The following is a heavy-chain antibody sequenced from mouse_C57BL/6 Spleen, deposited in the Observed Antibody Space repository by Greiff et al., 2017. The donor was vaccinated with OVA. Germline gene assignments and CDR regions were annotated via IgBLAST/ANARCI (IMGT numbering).Heavy chain of an antibody. V-gene: IGHV1-26*01. Sequence: VQLQQSGPELVKPGASVKISCKASGYTFTDYYMNWVKQSHGKSLEWIGDINPNNGGTSYNQKFKGKATLTVDKSSSTAYMELRSLTSEDSAVYYCARSDLPGFAYWGQGTLVTVSA. CDR3: ARSDLPGFAY. CDR1: GYTFTDYY. J-gene: IGHJ3*01. D-gene: IGHD5-1*01. CDR2: INPNNGGT.